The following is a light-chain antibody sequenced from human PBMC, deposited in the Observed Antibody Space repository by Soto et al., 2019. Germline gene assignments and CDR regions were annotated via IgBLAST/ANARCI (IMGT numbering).Light chain of an antibody. V-gene: IGKV1-5*01. CDR2: HAS. CDR1: HSISTR. J-gene: IGKJ1*01. CDR3: QQYNSYS. Sequence: EIQMSQSASYLSAYVGDRVSIXCRASHSISTRFVWYEQKPRTAPKDLIYHASNLQSGVPSRFSGSGSGTECTLTIISLQPDEFATDYCQQYNSYSFGQGTKVDI.